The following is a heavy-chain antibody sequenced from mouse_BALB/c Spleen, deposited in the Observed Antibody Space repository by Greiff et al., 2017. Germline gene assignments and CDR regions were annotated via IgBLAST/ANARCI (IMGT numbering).Heavy chain of an antibody. CDR1: GYTFTSYW. CDR3: TRRDGSSYGYFDV. J-gene: IGHJ1*01. V-gene: IGHV1-69*02. D-gene: IGHD1-1*01. Sequence: QVQLQQPGAELVRPGASVKLSFKASGYTFTSYWINWVKQRPGQGLEWIGNIYPSDSYTNYNQKFKDKATLTVDKSSSTAYMQLSSPTSEDSAVYYCTRRDGSSYGYFDVWGAGTTVTVSS. CDR2: IYPSDSYT.